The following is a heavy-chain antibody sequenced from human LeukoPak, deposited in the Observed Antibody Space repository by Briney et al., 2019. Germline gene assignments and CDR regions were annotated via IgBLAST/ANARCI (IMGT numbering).Heavy chain of an antibody. D-gene: IGHD1-26*01. Sequence: PSETLSLTCTVSGGSISSYFWNWIRQPAGKGLEWIGRIYPSGSTNYSPSLKSRVTMSRDTSTNQFSLKLNSMTAADTAVYYCARGWEANLDVWGKGTTVTVSS. CDR2: IYPSGST. V-gene: IGHV4-4*07. J-gene: IGHJ6*04. CDR1: GGSISSYF. CDR3: ARGWEANLDV.